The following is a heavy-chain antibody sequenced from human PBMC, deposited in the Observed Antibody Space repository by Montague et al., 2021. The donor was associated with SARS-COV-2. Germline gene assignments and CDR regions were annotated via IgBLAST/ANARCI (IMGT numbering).Heavy chain of an antibody. CDR1: GYSISSSNW. Sequence: SETLSLTCAVSGYSISSSNWWGWIRQPPGKGLEWIGYIYYSGSTYYNPSLKSRVTMSVDTSKNQFSLKLSSVTAVDTAVYYCATGFSGYSSSWFDKPLLEVEHAGPEFDSWGQGTLVTVPP. D-gene: IGHD6-13*01. J-gene: IGHJ4*02. CDR2: IYYSGST. CDR3: ATGFSGYSSSWFDKPLLEVEHAGPEFDS. V-gene: IGHV4-28*01.